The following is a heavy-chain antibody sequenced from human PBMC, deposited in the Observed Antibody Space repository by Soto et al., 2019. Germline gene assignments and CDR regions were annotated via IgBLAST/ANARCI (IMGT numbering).Heavy chain of an antibody. Sequence: GGSLRLSCGASGFTFXSYGMHWVRQAPGKGLEWVAVISYDGSNKYYADSVKGRFTISRDNSKNTMYLQMNTLRAEDTAVYYCARDYDSSLWGQGTLVTVS. D-gene: IGHD3-22*01. CDR2: ISYDGSNK. CDR1: GFTFXSYG. J-gene: IGHJ4*02. CDR3: ARDYDSSL. V-gene: IGHV3-30*03.